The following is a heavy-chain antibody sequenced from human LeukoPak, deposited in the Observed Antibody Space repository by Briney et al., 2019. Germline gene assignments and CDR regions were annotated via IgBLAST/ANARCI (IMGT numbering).Heavy chain of an antibody. D-gene: IGHD3-10*01. CDR2: IYYSGST. CDR1: GGSISSYY. J-gene: IGHJ4*02. V-gene: IGHV4-59*01. CDR3: ARVVGDPHFDY. Sequence: PSETLSLTCTVSGGSISSYYWSWIRQPPGKGLEWIGYIYYSGSTNYNPSLKSRVTISVDTSKNQFSLKLSSVTAADTAVYYCARVVGDPHFDYWGQGTLVTVSS.